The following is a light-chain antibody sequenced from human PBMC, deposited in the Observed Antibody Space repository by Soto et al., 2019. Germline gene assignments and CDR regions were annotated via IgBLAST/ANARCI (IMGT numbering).Light chain of an antibody. J-gene: IGKJ1*01. CDR1: QSVSSY. Sequence: EIVLTQSPATLSLSPGQRATLSCRASQSVSSYLAWYQQKPGQAPRLLIYDASNRATGIPARFSGSGSGTDFTLPITSLEPENFAVYYGQQRSNWPPWTFGQGTRWKSN. CDR3: QQRSNWPPWT. CDR2: DAS. V-gene: IGKV3-11*01.